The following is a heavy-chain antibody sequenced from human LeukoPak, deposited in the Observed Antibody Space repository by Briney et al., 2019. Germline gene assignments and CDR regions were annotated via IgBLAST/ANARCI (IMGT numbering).Heavy chain of an antibody. CDR2: ISGDGGST. CDR3: ERLIAAAGSTGS. J-gene: IGHJ4*02. CDR1: GFTFDHYA. V-gene: IGHV3-43*02. D-gene: IGHD6-13*01. Sequence: PGGSLRLSCAASGFTFDHYAMHWVRQAPGKGLEWVSLISGDGGSTYYADSVRGRFTISRDNAKNSLYLQMNSLRAEDTAVYYCERLIAAAGSTGSWGEGTLVTVSS.